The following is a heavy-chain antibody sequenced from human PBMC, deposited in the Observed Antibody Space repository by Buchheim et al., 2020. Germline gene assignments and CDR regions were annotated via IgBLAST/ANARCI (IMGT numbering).Heavy chain of an antibody. CDR2: IYYSGST. CDR3: ARHNTGYCSSTSCLNWFDP. CDR1: GGSISSSSYY. J-gene: IGHJ5*02. V-gene: IGHV4-39*01. Sequence: QLQLQESGPGLVKPSETLSLTCTVSGGSISSSSYYWGWIRQPPGKGLEWIGSIYYSGSTYYNPSLKSRVTISVDTSKNQFSLKLSSVTAADTAVYYCARHNTGYCSSTSCLNWFDPWGQGTL. D-gene: IGHD2-2*01.